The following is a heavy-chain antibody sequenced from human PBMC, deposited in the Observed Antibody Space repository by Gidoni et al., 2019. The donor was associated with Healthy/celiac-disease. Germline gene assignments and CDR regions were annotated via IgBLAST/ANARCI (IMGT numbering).Heavy chain of an antibody. V-gene: IGHV3-30*18. CDR3: AKDRAGNPHDY. J-gene: IGHJ4*02. CDR1: GFTFSSYG. CDR2: ISYDGSNK. Sequence: QVQLVESGGGVVQTGRSLRLSCAASGFTFSSYGMHWVRQAPGKGLEWVAVISYDGSNKYYADSVKGRFTISRDNSKNTLYLQMNSLRAEDTAVYYCAKDRAGNPHDYWGQGTLVTVSS. D-gene: IGHD3-10*01.